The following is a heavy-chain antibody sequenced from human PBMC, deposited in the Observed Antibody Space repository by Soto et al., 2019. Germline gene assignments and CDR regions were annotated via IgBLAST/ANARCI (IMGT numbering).Heavy chain of an antibody. Sequence: EVQLVESGGGLVQPGGSLRVSCAASGFSFTSYWMSWVRQAPGKGLEWVANIKEDGSAKYYLDSVKGRFTISRDNATNSLYLQMSSLRAEDTAVYYCAREDFYRFDYWGQGNLVTVSS. CDR2: IKEDGSAK. V-gene: IGHV3-7*01. J-gene: IGHJ4*02. CDR3: AREDFYRFDY. CDR1: GFSFTSYW.